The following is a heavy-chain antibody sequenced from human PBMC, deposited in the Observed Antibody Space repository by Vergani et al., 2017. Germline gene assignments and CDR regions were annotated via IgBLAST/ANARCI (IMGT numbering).Heavy chain of an antibody. CDR3: ARGGEGSPSLKYYYYYGMDV. CDR2: IIPILGIA. V-gene: IGHV1-69*02. D-gene: IGHD2-21*01. Sequence: QVQLVQSGAEVKKPGSSVKVSCKASGGTFSSYTISWVRQAPGQGLEWMGRIIPILGIANYAQKFQGRVTMTRDTSTSTVYMELSSLRSEDTAVYYCARGGEGSPSLKYYYYYGMDVWGQGTTVTVSS. CDR1: GGTFSSYT. J-gene: IGHJ6*02.